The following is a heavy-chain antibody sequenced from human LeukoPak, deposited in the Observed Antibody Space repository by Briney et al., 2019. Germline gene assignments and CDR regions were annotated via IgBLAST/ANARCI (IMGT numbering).Heavy chain of an antibody. Sequence: SETLSLTCTVSGGSISSYYWSWIRQPPGKGLEWIGYIYYSGSTNYNPSLKSRVTISVDTSKNQFSLKLSSVTAADTAVYYCARGGSVTTVPYFDYWGQGTLVTVSS. CDR2: IYYSGST. J-gene: IGHJ4*02. CDR3: ARGGSVTTVPYFDY. D-gene: IGHD4-17*01. V-gene: IGHV4-59*12. CDR1: GGSISSYY.